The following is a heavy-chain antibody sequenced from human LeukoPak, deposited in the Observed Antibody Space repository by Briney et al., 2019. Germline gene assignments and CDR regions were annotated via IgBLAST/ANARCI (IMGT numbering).Heavy chain of an antibody. D-gene: IGHD1-14*01. Sequence: SETLSLTCAVSGDSISTSTYHWGWIRQPPGKGLEWIGSVYYTGSSYYNPSLRRRVTISVYPSKSQFSLRLNSVTAADTAVCYCAAMEPQFSRYYIDVWGKGTTVTVSS. V-gene: IGHV4-39*07. CDR3: AAMEPQFSRYYIDV. J-gene: IGHJ6*03. CDR1: GDSISTSTYH. CDR2: VYYTGSS.